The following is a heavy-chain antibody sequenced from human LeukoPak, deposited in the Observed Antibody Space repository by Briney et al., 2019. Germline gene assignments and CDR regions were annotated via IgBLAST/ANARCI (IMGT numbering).Heavy chain of an antibody. CDR1: GGSISSSTYY. J-gene: IGHJ4*02. D-gene: IGHD3-22*01. Sequence: SETLSLTCTVSGGSISSSTYYWGWIRQPPGKGLEWIASIYYSGSTYYNPSLTSRVTISVDTSENQSSLKLSSVTAADTAVYYCARHEFGYYDSSYYFDSWGQGTLVTVSS. CDR2: IYYSGST. V-gene: IGHV4-39*01. CDR3: ARHEFGYYDSSYYFDS.